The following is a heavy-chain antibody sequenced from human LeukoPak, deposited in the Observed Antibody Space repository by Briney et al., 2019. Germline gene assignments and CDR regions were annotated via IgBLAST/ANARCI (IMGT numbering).Heavy chain of an antibody. CDR1: GFTFSSYS. J-gene: IGHJ4*02. Sequence: PGGSLRLSCAASGFTFSSYSVTWARQAPGKGLEWVSYVSSSGTTTYYADSVKGRFTISRDNGKNLVSLQTNSLRDEDTAVYYCARADRDGNKRFLDWGQGTLVTVSS. CDR3: ARADRDGNKRFLD. CDR2: VSSSGTTT. D-gene: IGHD5-24*01. V-gene: IGHV3-48*02.